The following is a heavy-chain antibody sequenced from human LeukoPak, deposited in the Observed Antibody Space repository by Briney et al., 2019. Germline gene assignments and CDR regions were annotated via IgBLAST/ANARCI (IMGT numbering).Heavy chain of an antibody. CDR2: INHSGST. V-gene: IGHV4-34*01. J-gene: IGHJ6*03. D-gene: IGHD3-22*01. CDR1: GGSYSGYY. Sequence: SETXSLTCAVYGGSYSGYYWSWIRQPPGKGLEWIGEINHSGSTNYNPSLRSRVTISVDTSKNQFSLKLSSVTAADTAVYYCARGIPYYYDSSGYSHYYYYYYMDVWGKGTTVTVSS. CDR3: ARGIPYYYDSSGYSHYYYYYYMDV.